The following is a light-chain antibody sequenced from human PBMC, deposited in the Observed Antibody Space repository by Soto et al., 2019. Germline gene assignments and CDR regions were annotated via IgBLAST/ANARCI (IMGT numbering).Light chain of an antibody. Sequence: EIVMTQSPATLSVSPGERATLSCRASQSISSNLAWYQQKPGQAPRLLMFRTSSRTTGFPARFSGSGSGTDFTLTISRLEPEDFAVYYCQQYGGSPWTFGQGTKV. J-gene: IGKJ1*01. V-gene: IGKV3-20*01. CDR2: RTS. CDR1: QSISSN. CDR3: QQYGGSPWT.